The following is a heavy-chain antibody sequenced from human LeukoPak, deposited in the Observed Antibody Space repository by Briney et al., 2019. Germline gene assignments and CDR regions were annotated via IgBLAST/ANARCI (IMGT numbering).Heavy chain of an antibody. CDR3: ARDLGYHGDY. Sequence: PGGSLRLSCAASGFTFSDYYMSWIRQPAGKGLEWIGRIYTSGSTNYNPSLKSRVTMSVDTSKNQFSLKLSSVTAADTAVYYCARDLGYHGDYWGQGTLVTVSS. CDR2: IYTSGST. V-gene: IGHV4-4*07. CDR1: GFTFSDYY. D-gene: IGHD2-2*01. J-gene: IGHJ4*02.